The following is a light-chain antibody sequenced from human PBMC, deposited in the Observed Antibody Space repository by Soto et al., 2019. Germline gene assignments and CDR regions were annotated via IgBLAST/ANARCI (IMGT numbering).Light chain of an antibody. Sequence: EIVLTQSPGTLSLSPGERATLSCRASRSVSSSYLAWYQQKPGQAPRLLIYGASSRATGIPDRFSGSGSGTEFSLTISSLQSEDFAVYYCQQYSKWPITFGQGTRLEI. CDR1: RSVSSSY. CDR2: GAS. CDR3: QQYSKWPIT. V-gene: IGKV3-20*01. J-gene: IGKJ5*01.